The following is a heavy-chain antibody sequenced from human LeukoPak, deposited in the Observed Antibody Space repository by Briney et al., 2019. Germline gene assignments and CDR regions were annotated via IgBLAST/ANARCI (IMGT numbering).Heavy chain of an antibody. D-gene: IGHD3-3*01. CDR1: GFTFSSYS. Sequence: PGGSLRLSCVASGFTFSSYSMNWVRQAPGKGLEWVSYINNSSNSIYKADSVKGRFTISRDNAKNSVYLQMDSLRVGDTAMYYCARGVHERFLEWVGDYWGQGVMVTVSA. CDR3: ARGVHERFLEWVGDY. V-gene: IGHV3-48*01. CDR2: INNSSNSI. J-gene: IGHJ4*02.